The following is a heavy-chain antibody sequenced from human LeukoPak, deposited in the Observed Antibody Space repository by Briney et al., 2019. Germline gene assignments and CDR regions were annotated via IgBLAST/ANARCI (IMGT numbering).Heavy chain of an antibody. V-gene: IGHV3-23*01. CDR2: ISGSGYYT. D-gene: IGHD3-16*01. CDR1: GFTFGSFA. Sequence: GGSLRLSCEASGFTFGSFAMSWVRQAPGKGLEWVSGISGSGYYTYYADSVKGRFTISRDNSKNTVYIEMNSLRAEDTAVYYCAKDGSWGDYYFYFYMDVWGKGTTVTVSS. CDR3: AKDGSWGDYYFYFYMDV. J-gene: IGHJ6*03.